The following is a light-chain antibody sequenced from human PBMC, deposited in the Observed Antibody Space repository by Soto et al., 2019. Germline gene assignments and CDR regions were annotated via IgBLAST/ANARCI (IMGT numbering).Light chain of an antibody. Sequence: DIQVTLSLSTVSASVRDRVTNTCRASQSVNKWLAWFQQKPGKVPKLLIFDASTLQTGVPSRFGGGGSGTEFTLTISGLQPDDFATYYCQQYNSYPPWTFGPGTKVDIK. CDR3: QQYNSYPPWT. V-gene: IGKV1-5*01. J-gene: IGKJ1*01. CDR2: DAS. CDR1: QSVNKW.